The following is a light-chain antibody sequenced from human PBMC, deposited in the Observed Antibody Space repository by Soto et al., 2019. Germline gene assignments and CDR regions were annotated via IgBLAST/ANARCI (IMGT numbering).Light chain of an antibody. CDR3: QQSYTTTGT. Sequence: DIQMTQSPSSLSASVGDRVIVTCRASQGISTYLNWYQQKPGKAPKLLIYAASSLQSGVPSRFSGSGSETDFTLTISSLQPEDFATYSCQQSYTTTGTFGQGTKVEIK. CDR2: AAS. V-gene: IGKV1-39*01. CDR1: QGISTY. J-gene: IGKJ1*01.